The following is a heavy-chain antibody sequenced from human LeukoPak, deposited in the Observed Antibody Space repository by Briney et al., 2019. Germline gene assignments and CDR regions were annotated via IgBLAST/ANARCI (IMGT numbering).Heavy chain of an antibody. D-gene: IGHD5-24*01. CDR1: GYTFISYY. J-gene: IGHJ4*02. Sequence: ASVKVSCKASGYTFISYYMHWVRQAPEQGLERMGIINSSGGSTSYAQKFQGRVTMTRDTSTSTVYMELSSLRSEDTAVYYCAREGNGYTGFVYWGQGTLVTVSS. V-gene: IGHV1-46*01. CDR3: AREGNGYTGFVY. CDR2: INSSGGST.